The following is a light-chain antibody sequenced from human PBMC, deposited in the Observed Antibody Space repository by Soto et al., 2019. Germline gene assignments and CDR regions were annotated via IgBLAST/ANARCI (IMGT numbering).Light chain of an antibody. CDR1: QDITNY. J-gene: IGKJ4*01. Sequence: DIQMTQSPSSLSASVGDRVTITCQASQDITNYLNWCQQEPGKAPNLLIYDASNLTTGVPSRFSGSSSATDFTFTISSLQPEDIATYKYHTLPPLTFGGGTKVEIE. V-gene: IGKV1-33*01. CDR3: HTLPPLT. CDR2: DAS.